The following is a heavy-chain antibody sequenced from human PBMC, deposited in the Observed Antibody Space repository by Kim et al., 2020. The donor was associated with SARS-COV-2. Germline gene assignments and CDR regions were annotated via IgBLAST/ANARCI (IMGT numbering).Heavy chain of an antibody. Sequence: GGSLRLSCTISGFTFRDHSMSWFRQGPGKGLEWVGFIRSEAYGGAADYAASVNGRFTISRDDSKSIAYLLMYSLKNEDTAVYYCSRAMRRGSFDIWGQGTMVAV. CDR2: IRSEAYGGAA. V-gene: IGHV3-49*03. CDR1: GFTFRDHS. J-gene: IGHJ3*02. CDR3: SRAMRRGSFDI.